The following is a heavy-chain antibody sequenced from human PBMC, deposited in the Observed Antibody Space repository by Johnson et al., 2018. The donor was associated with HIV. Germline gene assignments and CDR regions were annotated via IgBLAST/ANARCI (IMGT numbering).Heavy chain of an antibody. CDR3: AKDVGYYDFWSGYAPKNAFDI. CDR2: ISSDGSNK. V-gene: IGHV3-30-3*01. CDR1: GFTFSSYA. Sequence: QVQLVESGGGVVQPGRSLRLSCAASGFTFSSYAMHWVRQAPGKGLEWVAVISSDGSNKYYADSVKGRFTISRDNSKNTLYLQMNSLRAEDTAVHYCAKDVGYYDFWSGYAPKNAFDIWGQGTMVTLSS. D-gene: IGHD3-3*01. J-gene: IGHJ3*02.